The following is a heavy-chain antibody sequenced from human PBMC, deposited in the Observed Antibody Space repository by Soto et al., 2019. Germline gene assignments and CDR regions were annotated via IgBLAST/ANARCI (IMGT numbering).Heavy chain of an antibody. CDR1: GGSISGYY. CDR3: ARVSSGSSLYYFDY. D-gene: IGHD1-26*01. Sequence: TVSGGSISGYYWSWIRQPPGKGLEWIGYMYSGGNTNYNPSLKSRVTLSVDTSKNQFSLKVSSVTAADTAVYYCARVSSGSSLYYFDYWGQGTLVTVSS. V-gene: IGHV4-59*01. J-gene: IGHJ4*02. CDR2: MYSGGNT.